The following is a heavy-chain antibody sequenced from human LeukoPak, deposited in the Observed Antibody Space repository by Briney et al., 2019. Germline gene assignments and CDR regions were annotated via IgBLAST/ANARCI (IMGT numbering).Heavy chain of an antibody. Sequence: SETLSLTCTVSGGSISSSSYYWGRIRQPPGKGLEWIGSIYYSGSTYYNPSLKSRVTISVDTSKNQFSLKLSSVTAADTAVYYCARGAMEWLFNWFDPWGQGTLVTVSS. CDR3: ARGAMEWLFNWFDP. CDR1: GGSISSSSYY. J-gene: IGHJ5*02. D-gene: IGHD3-3*01. CDR2: IYYSGST. V-gene: IGHV4-39*07.